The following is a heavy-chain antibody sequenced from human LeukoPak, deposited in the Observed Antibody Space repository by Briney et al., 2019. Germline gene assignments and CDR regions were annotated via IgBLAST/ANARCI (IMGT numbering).Heavy chain of an antibody. J-gene: IGHJ4*02. CDR1: GFTFSYYS. CDR3: TGYDFGDYASGY. CDR2: ISSSSSYI. Sequence: GGSLRLSCAASGFTFSYYSMNWVRQAPGKGLEWVSSISSSSSYIYYADSVKGRFTISRDNAKNSLYLQMNSLRAEDTAVYYCTGYDFGDYASGYWGQGTLVTVAS. V-gene: IGHV3-21*01. D-gene: IGHD4-17*01.